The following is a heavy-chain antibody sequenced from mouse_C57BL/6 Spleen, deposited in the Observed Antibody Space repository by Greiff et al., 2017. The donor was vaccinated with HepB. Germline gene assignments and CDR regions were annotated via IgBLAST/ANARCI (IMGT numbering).Heavy chain of an antibody. D-gene: IGHD2-1*01. J-gene: IGHJ1*03. CDR2: INSDGGST. Sequence: VQLKESGGGLVQPGESLKLSCESNEYEFPSHDMSWVRKTPEKRLELVAAINSDGGSTYYPDTMERRFIISRDNTKKTLYLQMSSLRSEDTALYYCARHRVYYGNYGGWYFDVWGTGTTVTVSS. CDR3: ARHRVYYGNYGGWYFDV. CDR1: EYEFPSHD. V-gene: IGHV5-2*01.